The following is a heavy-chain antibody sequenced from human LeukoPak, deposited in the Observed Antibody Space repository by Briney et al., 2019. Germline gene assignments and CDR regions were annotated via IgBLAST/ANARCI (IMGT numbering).Heavy chain of an antibody. D-gene: IGHD2-8*02. CDR3: TKAPLRSCTGAFCYPFDY. V-gene: IGHV3-23*01. CDR2: TVGSGPDT. Sequence: GGSLRLSCAASEFTFTNYAMSWVRQTPGKGLEWVSATVGSGPDTYHADSVKGRFTVSRDNSRSTLYLQMNSLRVEDTAVYYCTKAPLRSCTGAFCYPFDYWGQGTLVTVSS. CDR1: EFTFTNYA. J-gene: IGHJ4*02.